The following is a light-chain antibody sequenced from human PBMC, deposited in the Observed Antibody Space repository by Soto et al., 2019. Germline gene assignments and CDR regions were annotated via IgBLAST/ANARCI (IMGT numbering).Light chain of an antibody. Sequence: QSSLTQAASVSGSRGQSITISCTGTISEVGGYNYVSWYQQHPGKAPKLMIYEVSNRPSGVSNRFSGSKYGNTASLTISGLQAEDEADYYCSSYTSSSTPYVFGTGTKVTVL. CDR1: ISEVGGYNY. J-gene: IGLJ1*01. CDR3: SSYTSSSTPYV. V-gene: IGLV2-14*01. CDR2: EVS.